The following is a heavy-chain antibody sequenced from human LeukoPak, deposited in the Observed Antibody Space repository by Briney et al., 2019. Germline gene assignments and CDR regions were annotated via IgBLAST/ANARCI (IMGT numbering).Heavy chain of an antibody. J-gene: IGHJ4*02. D-gene: IGHD3-16*01. CDR3: ARGGLWGGDY. CDR1: GFTFSSYW. V-gene: IGHV3-7*01. CDR2: IKADGSDK. Sequence: GGSLRLSCAASGFTFSSYWMTWVRQAPGRGLEWVATIKADGSDKYYVNSVKGRFTISGDNAKNSLSLQMDSLRAEDTAVYYCARGGLWGGDYWGQGTLVTVSS.